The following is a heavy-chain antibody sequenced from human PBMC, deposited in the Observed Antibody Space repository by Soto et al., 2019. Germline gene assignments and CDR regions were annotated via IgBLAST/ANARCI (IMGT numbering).Heavy chain of an antibody. V-gene: IGHV3-11*01. CDR2: ISSSGSTI. J-gene: IGHJ6*01. Sequence: QVQLVESGGGLVKPGGSLRLSCAASGFTFSDYYMSWIRQAPGKGLEWVSYISSSGSTIYYADSVKGRFTISRDNAKNYLYLQMSSLGAEVTAVYYCARALSYGDSVGYYGMDVWGQGTTVTVSS. D-gene: IGHD4-17*01. CDR3: ARALSYGDSVGYYGMDV. CDR1: GFTFSDYY.